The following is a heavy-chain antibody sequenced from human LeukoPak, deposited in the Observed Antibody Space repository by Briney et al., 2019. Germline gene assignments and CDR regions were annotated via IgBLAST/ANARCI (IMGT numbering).Heavy chain of an antibody. D-gene: IGHD3-22*01. Sequence: ASVKVSCKASGGTFSSYAISWVRQAPGQGLDGMGGIIPILGIANYAQKFQGRGTISADKSTSTAYPELSSLRSEDPAVYHCAREAQGYYDSSGYPHFDHWGQGPLVTVSS. CDR3: AREAQGYYDSSGYPHFDH. V-gene: IGHV1-69*10. J-gene: IGHJ4*02. CDR1: GGTFSSYA. CDR2: IIPILGIA.